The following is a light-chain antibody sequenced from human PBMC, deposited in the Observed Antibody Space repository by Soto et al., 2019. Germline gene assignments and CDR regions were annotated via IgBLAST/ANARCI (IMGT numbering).Light chain of an antibody. Sequence: DIQLTQSPSFLSASVEDRVTISCRASYDICRSLAWYQQEPGKPPKLLIYDCSTLQNGVPSRFTGSVSGKEFTLTISGLQFGDFATYYCQQFGHSPYTVGQGTKLEI. V-gene: IGKV1-9*01. CDR3: QQFGHSPYT. CDR2: DCS. CDR1: YDICRS. J-gene: IGKJ2*01.